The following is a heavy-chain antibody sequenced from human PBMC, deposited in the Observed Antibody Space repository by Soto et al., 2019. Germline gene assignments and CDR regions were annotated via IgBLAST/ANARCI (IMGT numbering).Heavy chain of an antibody. D-gene: IGHD3-3*01. CDR3: ARERDYDFWSGPYYYYYGMDV. CDR2: INPNSGGT. CDR1: GYTFTGYY. J-gene: IGHJ6*02. V-gene: IGHV1-2*04. Sequence: ASVKVSCKASGYTFTGYYIHWVRQAPGQGLEWMGWINPNSGGTNYAQKFQGWVTMTRDTSISTAYMELSRLRSDDTAVYYCARERDYDFWSGPYYYYYGMDVWGQGTTVTVSS.